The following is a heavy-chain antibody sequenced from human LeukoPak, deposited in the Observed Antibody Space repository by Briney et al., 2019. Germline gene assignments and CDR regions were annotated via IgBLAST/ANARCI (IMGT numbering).Heavy chain of an antibody. CDR2: IYPGDSDT. D-gene: IGHD5-18*01. V-gene: IGHV5-51*01. CDR1: GYSFTSYW. Sequence: GESLKISCKGSGYSFTSYWIGWVRQMPGKGLEWMGIIYPGDSDTRYSPSFQGQVTISADKSISTAYLQWSSLKASDTAMYYCARQGEAMVGKSEYFQHWGQGTLVTVSS. J-gene: IGHJ1*01. CDR3: ARQGEAMVGKSEYFQH.